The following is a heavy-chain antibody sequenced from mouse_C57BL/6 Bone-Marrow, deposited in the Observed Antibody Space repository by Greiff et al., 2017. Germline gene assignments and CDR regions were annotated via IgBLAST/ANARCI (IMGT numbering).Heavy chain of an antibody. CDR2: IDPENGDT. CDR1: GFNIKDDY. Sequence: EVKLLESGAELVRPGASVKLSCTASGFNIKDDYMHWVKQRPEQGLEWIGWIDPENGDTEYASKFQGKATITADTSSNTAYLQLSSLTSEDTAVSYCTTYGPEAMDYWGQGTSVTVSS. J-gene: IGHJ4*01. D-gene: IGHD1-2*01. CDR3: TTYGPEAMDY. V-gene: IGHV14-4*01.